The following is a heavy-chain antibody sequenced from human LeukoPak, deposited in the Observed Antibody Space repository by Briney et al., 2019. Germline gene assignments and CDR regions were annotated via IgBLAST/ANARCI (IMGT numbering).Heavy chain of an antibody. CDR3: ARDLVPAAIRAFDI. Sequence: PSETLSLTCSVSGGSISNYYWSWIRQSPGRGLEWIGCVYYSGITNYNPSLKSRVTMSVDTSKNQFSLKLSSVIAADTAVYYCARDLVPAAIRAFDIWGQGTMITVSS. V-gene: IGHV4-59*01. D-gene: IGHD2-2*01. CDR1: GGSISNYY. J-gene: IGHJ3*02. CDR2: VYYSGIT.